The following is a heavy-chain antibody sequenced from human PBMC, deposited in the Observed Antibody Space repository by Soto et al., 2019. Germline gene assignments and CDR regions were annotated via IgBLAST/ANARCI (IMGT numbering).Heavy chain of an antibody. CDR3: ARRNCISTSCPLLDY. CDR1: GGSISSSSYY. CDR2: IYYSGST. D-gene: IGHD2-2*01. J-gene: IGHJ4*02. V-gene: IGHV4-39*01. Sequence: QLQLQESGPGLVKPSETLSLTCTVSGGSISSSSYYWGWIRQPPGKGLEWIGSIYYSGSTYYNPSLKSRVTISVDTSKNQFSLKLSSVTAADTAVYYCARRNCISTSCPLLDYWGQGTLVTVSS.